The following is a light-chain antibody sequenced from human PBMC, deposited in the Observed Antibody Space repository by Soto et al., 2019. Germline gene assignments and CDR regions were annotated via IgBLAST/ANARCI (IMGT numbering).Light chain of an antibody. CDR1: NSDVGGYNY. V-gene: IGLV2-8*01. J-gene: IGLJ1*01. Sequence: QSALTQPPSASGSPGQSVTISCTGTNSDVGGYNYVSWYQQHPGKGPKLMIYEVTKRPSGVPDRFSGSKSGNTASLTVAGLQAEDEADYYCSSYAGSNNYVFGTGTKVTV. CDR3: SSYAGSNNYV. CDR2: EVT.